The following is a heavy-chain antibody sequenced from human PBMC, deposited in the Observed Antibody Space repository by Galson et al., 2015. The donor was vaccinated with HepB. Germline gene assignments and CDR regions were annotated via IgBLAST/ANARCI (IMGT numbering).Heavy chain of an antibody. V-gene: IGHV3-21*01. J-gene: IGHJ3*02. CDR2: ISSSSSYI. Sequence: SLRLSCAASGFTFSSYSMNWVRQAPGKGLEWVSSISSSSSYIYYADSVKGRFTISRDNAKNSLYLQMNSLRAEDTAVYYCARAKRILWFRETHPGAFDIWGQGTMVTVSS. D-gene: IGHD3-10*01. CDR1: GFTFSSYS. CDR3: ARAKRILWFRETHPGAFDI.